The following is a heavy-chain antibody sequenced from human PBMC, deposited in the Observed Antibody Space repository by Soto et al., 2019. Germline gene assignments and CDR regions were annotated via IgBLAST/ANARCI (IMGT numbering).Heavy chain of an antibody. CDR2: IIPIFGTA. V-gene: IGHV1-69*01. D-gene: IGHD5-12*01. CDR1: GGTFSSYA. J-gene: IGHJ4*02. Sequence: QVQLVQSGAEVKKPGSSVKVSCKASGGTFSSYAISWVRQAPGQGLEWMGGIIPIFGTANNSQKVQGRVRITADESTSTAYMELSSLRSEDTAVYYCARGKGVRWLHPFDYWGQGTLVTVSS. CDR3: ARGKGVRWLHPFDY.